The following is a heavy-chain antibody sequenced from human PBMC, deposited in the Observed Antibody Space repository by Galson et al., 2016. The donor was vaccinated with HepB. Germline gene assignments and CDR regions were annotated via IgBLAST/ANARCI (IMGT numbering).Heavy chain of an antibody. CDR2: ISSRRSDI. D-gene: IGHD5-24*01. CDR3: ARLGAGAMPTNFERDYYYGMDF. V-gene: IGHV3-21*06. CDR1: GFTFTTYS. Sequence: SLRLSCAVSGFTFTTYSMSWVRQVPGKGLEWVSSISSRRSDIYYADSVKGRLTISRDNARNSLYLEINSLRAEDTALCYCARLGAGAMPTNFERDYYYGMDFWGPGTTVTVSS. J-gene: IGHJ6*02.